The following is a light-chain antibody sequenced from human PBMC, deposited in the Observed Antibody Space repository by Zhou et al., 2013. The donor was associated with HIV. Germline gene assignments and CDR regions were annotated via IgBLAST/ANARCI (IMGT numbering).Light chain of an antibody. CDR3: HQYGSSPWT. Sequence: EIIMTQSPATLSVSPGERATLSCRASQSVRNNLAWYQQKPGQAPRLLIYGTSNRATGIPDRFSGSGSGTDFTLTISRLEPEDFAVYYCHQYGSSPWTLGQGTKVEIK. CDR1: QSVRNN. V-gene: IGKV3-20*01. J-gene: IGKJ1*01. CDR2: GTS.